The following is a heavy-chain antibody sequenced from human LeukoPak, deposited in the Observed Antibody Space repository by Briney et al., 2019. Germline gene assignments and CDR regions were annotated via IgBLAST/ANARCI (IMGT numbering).Heavy chain of an antibody. V-gene: IGHV3-23*01. D-gene: IGHD6-19*01. CDR3: AKGIYSSGWSYFDY. CDR2: LSGSGITT. J-gene: IGHJ4*01. Sequence: GGSLRLSCAASGFTFSNSAMSWVHQAPGKGLEWVSTLSGSGITTYYADSVKGRFTISRDNSKNTLYLQMNSLRAEDTAVYYCAKGIYSSGWSYFDYWGHGTLVTVSS. CDR1: GFTFSNSA.